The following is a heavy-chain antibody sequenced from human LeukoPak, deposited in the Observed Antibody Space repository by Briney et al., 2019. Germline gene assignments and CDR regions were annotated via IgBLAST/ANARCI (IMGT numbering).Heavy chain of an antibody. Sequence: GGSLRLSCAASGFTFSSYAMSWVRQAPGKGLEWVSVIYSGGSTYYADSVKGRFTISRDNSKNTLYLQMNSLRAEDTAVYYCAREKYYYDIWGQGTLVTVSS. CDR2: IYSGGST. CDR3: AREKYYYDI. V-gene: IGHV3-53*01. CDR1: GFTFSSYA. D-gene: IGHD3-22*01. J-gene: IGHJ4*02.